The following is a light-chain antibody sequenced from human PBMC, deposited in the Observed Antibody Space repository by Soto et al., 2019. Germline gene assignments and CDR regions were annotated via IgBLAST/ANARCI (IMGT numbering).Light chain of an antibody. CDR1: QAVICW. CDR3: LQTSYFPFT. CDR2: AAS. J-gene: IGKJ3*01. Sequence: DILMTQSQSSVSASVGDRVTITCRASQAVICWLAWYQQKPGRAPQLLIYAASSLQSGVPSRFTCTGSGTDFTLTITSLQPEDVATYFCLQTSYFPFTFGPGTRVDIK. V-gene: IGKV1-12*01.